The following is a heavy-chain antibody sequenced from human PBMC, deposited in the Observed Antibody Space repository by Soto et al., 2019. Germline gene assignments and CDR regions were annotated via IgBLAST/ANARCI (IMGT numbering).Heavy chain of an antibody. CDR2: ISGDSGNT. V-gene: IGHV1-3*01. Sequence: ASVKVSCKASGYMFTKSAMHWVRQAPGQRLEWMGWISGDSGNTKYSPKLQDRVTITRDTSASTAYMELSSLRSEDAALYYCARDGVAAGNINFDYWGQGTLVTVSS. J-gene: IGHJ4*01. CDR3: ARDGVAAGNINFDY. CDR1: GYMFTKSA. D-gene: IGHD6-19*01.